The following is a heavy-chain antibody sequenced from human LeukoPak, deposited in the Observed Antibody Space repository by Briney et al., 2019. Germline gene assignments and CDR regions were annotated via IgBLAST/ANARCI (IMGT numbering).Heavy chain of an antibody. J-gene: IGHJ3*02. CDR1: GFTFSDYW. D-gene: IGHD4-17*01. Sequence: GGSLRLSCAASGFTFSDYWMSWVRQAPGKGLEWVANIKEDGSENYYVDSVKGRFTISRDNAENSLYLQMNSLRVEDTALYYCARYGNNVDNAFDIWGQGTMVTVSS. CDR3: ARYGNNVDNAFDI. CDR2: IKEDGSEN. V-gene: IGHV3-7*01.